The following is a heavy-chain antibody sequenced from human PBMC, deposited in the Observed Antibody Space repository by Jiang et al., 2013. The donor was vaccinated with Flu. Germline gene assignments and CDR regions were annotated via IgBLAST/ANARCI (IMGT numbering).Heavy chain of an antibody. Sequence: SCKGSGYSFTSYWIGWVRQMPGKGLEWMGIIYPGDSDTRYSPSFQGQVTISADKSISTAYLQWSSLKASDTAMYYCARQEAYDFWSGYYKRGWFDPWGQGTLVTVSS. CDR1: GYSFTSYW. CDR3: ARQEAYDFWSGYYKRGWFDP. D-gene: IGHD3-3*01. CDR2: IYPGDSDT. V-gene: IGHV5-51*01. J-gene: IGHJ5*02.